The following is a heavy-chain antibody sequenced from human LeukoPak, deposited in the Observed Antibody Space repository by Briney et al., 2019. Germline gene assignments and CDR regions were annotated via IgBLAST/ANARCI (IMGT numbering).Heavy chain of an antibody. CDR1: GGSISTYY. CDR3: ARVGSLTTFD. J-gene: IGHJ4*02. V-gene: IGHV4-59*01. Sequence: AETLSLTCTVSGGSISTYYWTWIRQPPGKGLEWIGYIQYRGNADYNPSLKSRVTISVDTSNNQCSLRLSSVTAAHTAMYYCARVGSLTTFDWGQGTLVTVSS. CDR2: IQYRGNA. D-gene: IGHD4-17*01.